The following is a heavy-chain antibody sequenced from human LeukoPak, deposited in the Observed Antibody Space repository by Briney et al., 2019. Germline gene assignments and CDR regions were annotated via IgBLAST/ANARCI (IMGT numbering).Heavy chain of an antibody. CDR1: GGSVSSYY. J-gene: IGHJ6*03. CDR3: ARVLERRLGYMDV. D-gene: IGHD1-1*01. V-gene: IGHV4-59*08. Sequence: SETLSLTCTVSGGSVSSYYWSWIRQPPGKGLEWIGYINYSGSTNYNPSLKSRVTISEDTSKNQFSLKLSSVTAADTAVYYCARVLERRLGYMDVWGKGTTVTVSS. CDR2: INYSGST.